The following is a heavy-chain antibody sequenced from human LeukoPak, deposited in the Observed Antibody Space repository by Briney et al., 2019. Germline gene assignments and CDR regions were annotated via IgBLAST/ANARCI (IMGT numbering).Heavy chain of an antibody. D-gene: IGHD6-13*01. J-gene: IGHJ4*02. CDR1: GYTFTIYG. Sequence: ASVNVSCTASGYTFTIYGISWVRQAPGQGLEWMGWISAYNGNTNYAQKLQGRVTMTTDTSTSTAYMELRSLRSDDTAVYYCARVGAAAVLDYWGQGTLVTVSS. CDR3: ARVGAAAVLDY. V-gene: IGHV1-18*01. CDR2: ISAYNGNT.